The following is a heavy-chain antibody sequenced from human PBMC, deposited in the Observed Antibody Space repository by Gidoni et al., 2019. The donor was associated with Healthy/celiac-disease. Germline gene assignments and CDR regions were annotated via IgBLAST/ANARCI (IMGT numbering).Heavy chain of an antibody. V-gene: IGHV3-30-3*01. CDR3: ARESGWYAGSYYYYYYGMDV. Sequence: QVQLVESGGGVVQPGRSLRLSCAASGLIFSSYAMHWVRQAPGKGLEWVAVISYDGSNKYYADSVKGRFTISRDNSKNTLYLQMNSLRAEDTAVYYCARESGWYAGSYYYYYYGMDVWGQGTTVTVSS. CDR1: GLIFSSYA. J-gene: IGHJ6*02. D-gene: IGHD6-19*01. CDR2: ISYDGSNK.